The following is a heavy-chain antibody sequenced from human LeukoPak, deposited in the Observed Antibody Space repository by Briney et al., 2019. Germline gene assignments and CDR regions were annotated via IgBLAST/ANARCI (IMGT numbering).Heavy chain of an antibody. D-gene: IGHD2-2*01. Sequence: ASVKVSCKVSGYTLTELSMHWVRQAPGKGLEWMGGFDPEDGETIYAQTFQGRVTITEDTSTDTAYMELSSLRSEDTAVYYCATEDVVVPAAIVYWGQGTLVTVSS. CDR3: ATEDVVVPAAIVY. J-gene: IGHJ4*02. CDR1: GYTLTELS. CDR2: FDPEDGET. V-gene: IGHV1-24*01.